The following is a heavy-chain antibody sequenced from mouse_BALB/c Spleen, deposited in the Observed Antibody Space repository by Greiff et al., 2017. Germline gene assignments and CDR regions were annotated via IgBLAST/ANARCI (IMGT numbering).Heavy chain of an antibody. Sequence: VQLQQSGAELVRPGTSVKISCKASGYTFTNYWLGWVKQRPGHGLEWIGDIYPGGGYTNYNEKFKGKATLTADTSSSTAYMQLSSLTSEDSAVYFCEKEGNRYDERDYFDYWGQGTTLTVSS. CDR2: IYPGGGYT. CDR1: GYTFTNYW. D-gene: IGHD2-14*01. J-gene: IGHJ2*01. CDR3: EKEGNRYDERDYFDY. V-gene: IGHV1-63*02.